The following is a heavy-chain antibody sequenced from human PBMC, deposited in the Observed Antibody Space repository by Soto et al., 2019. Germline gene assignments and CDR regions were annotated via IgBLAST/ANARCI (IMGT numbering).Heavy chain of an antibody. Sequence: GASVKVSCKASGYTFTSYDINWVRQATGQGLEWMGWMNPNSGNTGYAQKFQGRVTMTRNTSISTAYMELSSLRAEDTAAYHCAKGDHSGSYYISWGQGTLVTVSS. CDR1: GYTFTSYD. CDR3: AKGDHSGSYYIS. V-gene: IGHV1-8*01. CDR2: MNPNSGNT. J-gene: IGHJ5*02. D-gene: IGHD1-26*01.